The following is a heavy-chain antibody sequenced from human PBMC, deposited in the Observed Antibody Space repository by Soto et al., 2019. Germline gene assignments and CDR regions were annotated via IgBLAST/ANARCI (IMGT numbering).Heavy chain of an antibody. J-gene: IGHJ4*02. V-gene: IGHV3-11*01. Sequence: QVHLVESGGELVKPGGSLRLSCVGSGFIFGDYAMGWIRQAPGKGLEWISYISLSGYVTYDADSVKGRFTFSRDNAKNSRYVDMNSLTADDTAVYYCVRWWNGFDYWGQGTLVTVSS. CDR3: VRWWNGFDY. CDR2: ISLSGYVT. D-gene: IGHD1-1*01. CDR1: GFIFGDYA.